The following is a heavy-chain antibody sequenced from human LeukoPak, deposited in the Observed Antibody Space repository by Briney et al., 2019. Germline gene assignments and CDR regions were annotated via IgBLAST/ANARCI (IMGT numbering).Heavy chain of an antibody. V-gene: IGHV4-4*07. D-gene: IGHD3-10*01. Sequence: SETLSLTCTVSGASISSYYYNWIRQTAGRGLEWIGRLYISGSTDYNPSLKSRVTISVDTSNNQFSLNLNSVTAADTAVYFCAGDLSGSLYFDYWGQGVLVTVSS. CDR2: LYISGST. CDR3: AGDLSGSLYFDY. CDR1: GASISSYY. J-gene: IGHJ4*02.